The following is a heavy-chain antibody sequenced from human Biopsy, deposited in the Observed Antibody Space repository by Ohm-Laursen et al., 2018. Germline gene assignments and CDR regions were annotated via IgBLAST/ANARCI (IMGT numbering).Heavy chain of an antibody. CDR1: GGSFTGHY. CDR3: ARGSNDFGGLYFPR. Sequence: SETLSLTCPVSGGSFTGHYWSWIRQPPGKGLEWIGHISYTGYTSYNASLKSRVTISVDTSRNHFSLRLSSLIAADTAVYYCARGSNDFGGLYFPRWGQGTLLTVSS. CDR2: ISYTGYT. V-gene: IGHV4-59*11. J-gene: IGHJ4*02. D-gene: IGHD4-23*01.